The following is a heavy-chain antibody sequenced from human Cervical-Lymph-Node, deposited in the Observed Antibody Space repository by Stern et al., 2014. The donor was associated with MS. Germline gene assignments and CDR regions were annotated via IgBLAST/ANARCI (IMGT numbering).Heavy chain of an antibody. V-gene: IGHV3-30-3*01. Sequence: VQLVQSGGGVVQPGRSLRLSCAASGFTFSNFAMNWLRQSPDKGLQWLAAISTDGSATNYAASVKGRFTISRDNSKNTLYLEMNSLTTEDTAVFYCARDLGYWGQGTLVTVSS. CDR1: GFTFSNFA. CDR2: ISTDGSAT. CDR3: ARDLGY. J-gene: IGHJ4*02.